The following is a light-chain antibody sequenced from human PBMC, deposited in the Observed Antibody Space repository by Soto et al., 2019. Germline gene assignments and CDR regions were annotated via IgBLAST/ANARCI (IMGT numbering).Light chain of an antibody. CDR2: KAS. CDR3: QQYNSDSGT. J-gene: IGKJ1*01. V-gene: IGKV1-5*03. CDR1: QSISSW. Sequence: DIQMTQSPSTLSASVGDRVTITCRASQSISSWLAWYQQKPGKAPKLLIYKASSLQSGVPSRFSGSGSGTEFTLTISSLQPDDFETYYCQQYNSDSGTFGQGTKVESK.